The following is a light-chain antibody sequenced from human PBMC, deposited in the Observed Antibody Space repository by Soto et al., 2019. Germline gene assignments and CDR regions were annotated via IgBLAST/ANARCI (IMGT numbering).Light chain of an antibody. J-gene: IGKJ1*01. CDR2: GAS. V-gene: IGKV3-20*01. CDR3: QQYGSSGT. Sequence: EIVMTQSPATLSLCPEERATLSCRASQSVSSRSAWYQRKPGQAPRLLIYGASSRATSIPDRFSGSGCGTDFTLTISRLEAEDFVVYYCQQYGSSGTFGQGTKVDIK. CDR1: QSVSSRS.